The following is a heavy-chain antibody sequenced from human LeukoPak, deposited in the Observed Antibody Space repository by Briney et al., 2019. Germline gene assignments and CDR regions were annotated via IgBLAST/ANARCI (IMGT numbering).Heavy chain of an antibody. CDR3: AKDGYNYGYIPNYFDY. CDR2: ISGSGGST. V-gene: IGHV3-23*01. Sequence: PGGSLRLSCAASGFTFSSYAMSWVRQAPGKGLEWVSAISGSGGSTYYADSVKGRFTISRDNSKNTLYLQMNSLRAEDTAVFYCAKDGYNYGYIPNYFDYWGQGTRVTVSS. D-gene: IGHD5-18*01. CDR1: GFTFSSYA. J-gene: IGHJ4*02.